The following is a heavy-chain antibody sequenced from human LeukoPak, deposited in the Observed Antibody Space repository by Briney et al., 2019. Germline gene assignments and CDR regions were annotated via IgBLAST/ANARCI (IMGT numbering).Heavy chain of an antibody. CDR3: ARVVGYYDILTGRGALDY. J-gene: IGHJ4*02. D-gene: IGHD3-9*01. CDR1: GYTFTSYG. Sequence: ASVKVSCKASGYTFTSYGISWVRQAPGQGLEWMGWISAYNGNTNYAQKLQGRVTMTTDTSTSTAYMELRSLRSDDTAVYYCARVVGYYDILTGRGALDYWGQGTLVTVSS. V-gene: IGHV1-18*01. CDR2: ISAYNGNT.